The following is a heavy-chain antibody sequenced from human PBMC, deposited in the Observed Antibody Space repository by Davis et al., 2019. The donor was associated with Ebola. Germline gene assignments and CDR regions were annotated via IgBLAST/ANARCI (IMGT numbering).Heavy chain of an antibody. J-gene: IGHJ3*02. CDR1: GYTFTNYG. Sequence: AASVKVSCKASGYTFTNYGITWVRQAPGQGLEWMGWINTNTGNPTYAQGFTGRFVFSLDTSVSTAYLQISSLKAEDTAVFYCAKYSRYAFDIWGQGTMVTVSS. V-gene: IGHV7-4-1*02. CDR3: AKYSRYAFDI. CDR2: INTNTGNP. D-gene: IGHD2-15*01.